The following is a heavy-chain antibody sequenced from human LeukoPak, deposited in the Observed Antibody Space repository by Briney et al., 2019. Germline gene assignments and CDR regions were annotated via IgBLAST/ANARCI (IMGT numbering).Heavy chain of an antibody. D-gene: IGHD7-27*01. CDR1: GGSISSYY. CDR3: ASSTGEELLDAFDI. J-gene: IGHJ3*02. CDR2: IYNSGST. Sequence: PSETLSLTCTVSGGSISSYYWSWIRQPAGKGLEWIGRIYNSGSTNYNPSLKSRVTMSVDTSKNQFSLKLSSVTAADTAVYYCASSTGEELLDAFDIWGQGTIVTVSS. V-gene: IGHV4-4*07.